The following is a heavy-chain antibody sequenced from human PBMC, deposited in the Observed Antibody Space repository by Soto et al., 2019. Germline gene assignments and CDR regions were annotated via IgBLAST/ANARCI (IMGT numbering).Heavy chain of an antibody. J-gene: IGHJ5*02. Sequence: SSETLSLTCTVSGGSISSSSYYWGWIRQPPGKGLEWIGSIYYSGSTYYNPSLKSRVTISVDTSKNQFSLKLSSVTAADTAVYYCARGRNWFDPWGKGTLVTVSS. CDR1: GGSISSSSYY. CDR2: IYYSGST. V-gene: IGHV4-39*01. CDR3: ARGRNWFDP.